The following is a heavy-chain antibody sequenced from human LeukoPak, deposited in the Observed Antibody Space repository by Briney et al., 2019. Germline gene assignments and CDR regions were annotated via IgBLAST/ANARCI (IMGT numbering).Heavy chain of an antibody. Sequence: QAGGSLRLSCAASGFTFSNYWMSWVRQAPGKGLEWVANIKEDGSEKYYVDSVKGRFTISRDNARNSLYLQMNSLRAEDTAVYYCAREAAAGSLMAWGQGTLVTVSS. CDR1: GFTFSNYW. J-gene: IGHJ4*02. D-gene: IGHD6-13*01. CDR2: IKEDGSEK. V-gene: IGHV3-7*03. CDR3: AREAAAGSLMA.